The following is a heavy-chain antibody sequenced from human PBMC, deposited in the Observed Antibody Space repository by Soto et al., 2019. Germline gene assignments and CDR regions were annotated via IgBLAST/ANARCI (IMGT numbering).Heavy chain of an antibody. Sequence: EVQLLESGGGLVQPGGSLRLSCAASGFTFSSYDMSWVRQPPGKGLEWVSAITGSGRRTYYADSVKGRFTISRDNSWDTMYLQMHCLRAEYTAVYYWGEGRGYSYGGDWGQGTRVTVSS. CDR1: GFTFSSYD. J-gene: IGHJ4*02. D-gene: IGHD5-18*01. CDR3: GEGRGYSYGGD. CDR2: ITGSGRRT. V-gene: IGHV3-23*01.